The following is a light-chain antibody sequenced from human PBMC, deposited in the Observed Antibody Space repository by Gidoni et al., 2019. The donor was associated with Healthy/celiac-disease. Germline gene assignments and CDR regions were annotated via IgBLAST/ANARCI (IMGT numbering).Light chain of an antibody. Sequence: DIQMTQSPSSLSASVGDRVTITCQASQDISNYLNWYQQKPGKAPKLLIYDASNLETGVPSRFSGSGSGTDFTFTISSLQPEDIATYYCQQYDNLPPRNTSGQGTKLEIK. V-gene: IGKV1-33*01. J-gene: IGKJ2*01. CDR2: DAS. CDR3: QQYDNLPPRNT. CDR1: QDISNY.